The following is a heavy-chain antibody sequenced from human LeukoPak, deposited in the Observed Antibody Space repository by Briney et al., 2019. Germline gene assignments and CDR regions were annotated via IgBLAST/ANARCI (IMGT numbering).Heavy chain of an antibody. CDR2: IFPGDSDT. V-gene: IGHV5-51*01. J-gene: IGHJ4*02. CDR1: GYTFTSYW. CDR3: ARRDSSGYSEY. D-gene: IGHD3-22*01. Sequence: GESLKISCKSSGYTFTSYWIGWVRQIPGTGLEWIGIIFPGDSDTRYSPSFQGQVTISADKPISTAYLQWSRLKASDTAIYYCARRDSSGYSEYWGQGTLVTVSS.